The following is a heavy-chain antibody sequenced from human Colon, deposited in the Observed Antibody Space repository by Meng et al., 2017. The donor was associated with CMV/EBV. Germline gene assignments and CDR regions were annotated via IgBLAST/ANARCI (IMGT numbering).Heavy chain of an antibody. D-gene: IGHD3-22*01. V-gene: IGHV1-2*02. CDR2: INPNSGGT. J-gene: IGHJ1*01. CDR3: ATVSSGYYLYFQH. CDR1: GYTFTGYY. Sequence: QVPLVQSGAAVEKPGDSVKVSCKASGYTFTGYYMHWVRQAPGQGLEWMGWINPNSGGTNYAQKFQGRVTMTRDTSISTAYMELSRLRSDDTAVYYCATVSSGYYLYFQHWGQGTLVTVSS.